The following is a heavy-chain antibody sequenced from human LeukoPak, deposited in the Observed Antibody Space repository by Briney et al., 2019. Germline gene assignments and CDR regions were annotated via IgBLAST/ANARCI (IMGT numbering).Heavy chain of an antibody. Sequence: PSETLSLTCTVSGGSISSYYWSWIRQPPGKGLEWIGEINHSGSTNYNPSLKSRVTISVDTSKNQFSLKLSSVTAADTAVYYCARGVVVAAPRYYYYGMDVWGQGTTVTVSS. CDR3: ARGVVVAAPRYYYYGMDV. CDR1: GGSISSYY. D-gene: IGHD2-15*01. V-gene: IGHV4-34*01. CDR2: INHSGST. J-gene: IGHJ6*02.